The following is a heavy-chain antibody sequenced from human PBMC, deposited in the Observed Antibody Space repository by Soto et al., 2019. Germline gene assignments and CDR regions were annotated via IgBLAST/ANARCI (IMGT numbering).Heavy chain of an antibody. V-gene: IGHV1-69*13. CDR1: GGTFSSYA. D-gene: IGHD3-10*01. J-gene: IGHJ4*02. CDR3: ARPLGASMGFGGLGGL. CDR2: IIPIFGTA. Sequence: SVKISCKASGGTFSSYAISWVRQAPGQGLEWMGGIIPIFGTANYAQKFQGRVTITADEFTSTACMELSCLRYEDTAVYYCARPLGASMGFGGLGGLWGKGTLVTVSS.